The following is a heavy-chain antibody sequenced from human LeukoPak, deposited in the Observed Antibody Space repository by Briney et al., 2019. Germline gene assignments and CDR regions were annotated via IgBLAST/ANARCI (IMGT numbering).Heavy chain of an antibody. Sequence: GGSLRLSCAASGFTFSSYAMSWVRQAPGKGLEWVANIHQHGSKENYVDSVKGRFTISRDNAKNSIYLQMNSLRAEDTAVYYCARDIASRILYYYYYMDVWGKGTTVTVSS. J-gene: IGHJ6*03. CDR3: ARDIASRILYYYYYMDV. D-gene: IGHD2/OR15-2a*01. CDR2: IHQHGSKE. V-gene: IGHV3-7*01. CDR1: GFTFSSYA.